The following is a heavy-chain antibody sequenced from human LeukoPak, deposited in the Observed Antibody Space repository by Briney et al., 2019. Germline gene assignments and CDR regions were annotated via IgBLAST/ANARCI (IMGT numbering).Heavy chain of an antibody. CDR1: GGSFSGYY. D-gene: IGHD3-3*01. V-gene: IGHV4-34*01. Sequence: PSETLSLTCAVYGGSFSGYYWTLIRQPPGKGLEWIGEINHSGNTNYNPSLKSRVTISVDTSKSQFSLKLSSVTAADTAIYFCARRGLRFLESVKYSWFDPWGQGTLVTVSS. CDR3: ARRGLRFLESVKYSWFDP. CDR2: INHSGNT. J-gene: IGHJ5*02.